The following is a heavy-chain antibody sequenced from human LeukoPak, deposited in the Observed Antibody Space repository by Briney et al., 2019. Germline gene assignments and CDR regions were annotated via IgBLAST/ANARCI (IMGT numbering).Heavy chain of an antibody. V-gene: IGHV3-74*01. CDR2: INTDGSST. Sequence: PGGSLRLSCAASGFTFSSYWMHWVRQAPGKGLVWVSRINTDGSSTSYADSVKGRFTISGDNAKNTLYLQMNSLRAEDTAVYYCARVGTVTTLGYFDLWGRGTLVTVSS. J-gene: IGHJ2*01. CDR3: ARVGTVTTLGYFDL. D-gene: IGHD4-11*01. CDR1: GFTFSSYW.